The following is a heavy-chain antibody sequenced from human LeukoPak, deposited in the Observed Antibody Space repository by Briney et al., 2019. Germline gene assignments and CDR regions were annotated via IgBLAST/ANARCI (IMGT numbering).Heavy chain of an antibody. Sequence: GGSLRLSCAASGFTFSTYAMSWVRQAPGKGLEWVSAISGGGGSTYYADYADSVKGRFTISRDNSKNTLYLQMNSLRAEDTAVYYCAKMDSSGYYYCYFDYWGQGTLVTVSS. J-gene: IGHJ4*02. CDR3: AKMDSSGYYYCYFDY. D-gene: IGHD3-22*01. V-gene: IGHV3-23*01. CDR1: GFTFSTYA. CDR2: ISGGGGST.